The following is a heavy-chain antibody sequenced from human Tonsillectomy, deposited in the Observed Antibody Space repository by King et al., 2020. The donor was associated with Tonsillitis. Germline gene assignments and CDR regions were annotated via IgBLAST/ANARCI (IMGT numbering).Heavy chain of an antibody. CDR1: GYTFTSYD. Sequence: QLVQSGAEVKKPGASVKVSCKASGYTFTSYDINWVRQATGQGLEWMCWMHPHSGNTGDAQKFQGRVTMTRNTSISTAYMELGSLRSEDTAVYYCARAYYYGSGSYYNGPNWFDPWGQGTLVTVSS. V-gene: IGHV1-8*01. D-gene: IGHD3-10*01. J-gene: IGHJ5*02. CDR3: ARAYYYGSGSYYNGPNWFDP. CDR2: MHPHSGNT.